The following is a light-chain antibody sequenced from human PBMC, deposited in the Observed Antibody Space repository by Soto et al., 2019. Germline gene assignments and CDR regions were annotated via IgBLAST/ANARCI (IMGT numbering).Light chain of an antibody. J-gene: IGLJ1*01. V-gene: IGLV1-44*01. CDR3: AAWDGSLNGYV. Sequence: QAVVTQPPSASGTPGQRVTISCSGGSSNIGSNTVNWYQQFPGTAPKLLIYSNNQWPSGVPDRFSGSKSGTSASLAISGLQSEDEADYHCAAWDGSLNGYVFGTGTQLTVL. CDR2: SNN. CDR1: SSNIGSNT.